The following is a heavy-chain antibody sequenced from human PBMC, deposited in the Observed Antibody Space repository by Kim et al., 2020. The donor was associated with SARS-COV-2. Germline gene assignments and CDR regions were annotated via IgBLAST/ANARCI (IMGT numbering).Heavy chain of an antibody. J-gene: IGHJ6*02. Sequence: ASVKVSCKASGYTFTSYYMHWVRQAPGQGLEWMGIINPSGGSTSYAQKFQGRVTMTRDTSTSTVYMELSSLRSEDTAVYYCARVSGGSGSQTIYYYGMDVWGQGTTVTVSS. D-gene: IGHD3-10*01. V-gene: IGHV1-46*01. CDR1: GYTFTSYY. CDR2: INPSGGST. CDR3: ARVSGGSGSQTIYYYGMDV.